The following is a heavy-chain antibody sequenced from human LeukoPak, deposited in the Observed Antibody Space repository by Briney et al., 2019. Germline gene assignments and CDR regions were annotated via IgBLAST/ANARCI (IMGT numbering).Heavy chain of an antibody. Sequence: GGSLRLSCAASGFIFSSIAMTWARQAPGKGLEWVSTIRSNGETTYNADSVKGRFTISRDNSKNTLYLQMNSLRAEDSAVYYCASLWFGSVDYWGQGTLVTVSS. CDR1: GFIFSSIA. V-gene: IGHV3-23*01. D-gene: IGHD3-10*01. CDR2: IRSNGETT. CDR3: ASLWFGSVDY. J-gene: IGHJ4*02.